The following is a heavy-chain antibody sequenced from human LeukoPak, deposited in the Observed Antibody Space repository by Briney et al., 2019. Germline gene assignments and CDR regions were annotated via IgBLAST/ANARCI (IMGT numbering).Heavy chain of an antibody. CDR3: ARDSPSEYSSSWYAWFDP. CDR1: GYTFTSYY. J-gene: IGHJ5*02. Sequence: ASVKVSCKASGYTFTSYYMHWVRQAPGQGLEWMGWINPNSGGTNYAQKFQGRVTVTRDTSISTAYMELSRLRSDDTAVYYCARDSPSEYSSSWYAWFDPWGQGTLVTVSS. CDR2: INPNSGGT. V-gene: IGHV1-2*02. D-gene: IGHD6-13*01.